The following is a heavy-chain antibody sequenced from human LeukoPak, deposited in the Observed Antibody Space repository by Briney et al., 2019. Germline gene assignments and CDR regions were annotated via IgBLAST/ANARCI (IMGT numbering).Heavy chain of an antibody. Sequence: GGSLRLSCAASGFTFSSYSMSWVRQAPGKGLEWVSAISGSGGSTYYADSVKGRFTISRDNSKNTLYLQMNSLRAEDTAVYYCARWGSSRFYYGMDVWGQGTTVTVSS. CDR1: GFTFSSYS. CDR2: ISGSGGST. V-gene: IGHV3-23*01. D-gene: IGHD6-13*01. J-gene: IGHJ6*02. CDR3: ARWGSSRFYYGMDV.